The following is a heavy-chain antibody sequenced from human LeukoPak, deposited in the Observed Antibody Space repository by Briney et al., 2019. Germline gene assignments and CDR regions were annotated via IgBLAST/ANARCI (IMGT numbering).Heavy chain of an antibody. D-gene: IGHD7-27*01. CDR2: IYPRDSDT. CDR3: ARPQAGDLRRNAFDI. CDR1: GYSFTSYW. J-gene: IGHJ3*02. V-gene: IGHV5-51*01. Sequence: GESLKISCKGSGYSFTSYWIGWVRQMPGKGLEWMGIIYPRDSDTRYSPSFQGQVTISADKSITTAYLQWSSLKASDTAMYYCARPQAGDLRRNAFDIWGQGTMVTVSS.